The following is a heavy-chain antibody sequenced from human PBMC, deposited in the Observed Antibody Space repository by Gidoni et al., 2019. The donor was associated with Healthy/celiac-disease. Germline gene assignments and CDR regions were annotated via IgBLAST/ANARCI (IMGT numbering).Heavy chain of an antibody. V-gene: IGHV2-5*02. D-gene: IGHD4-17*01. CDR3: AHLGTTVTS. J-gene: IGHJ5*02. CDR1: GFSLRTSGVG. Sequence: QITLKESGPTLVNPTQTLTLTCTFSGFSLRTSGVGVGWIRQPPGKALAWLALIYWDDDKGYSPSLKSRLTITKDTAKNQVVLTMTNRDPVDTATYYCAHLGTTVTSWGQGTLVTVSS. CDR2: IYWDDDK.